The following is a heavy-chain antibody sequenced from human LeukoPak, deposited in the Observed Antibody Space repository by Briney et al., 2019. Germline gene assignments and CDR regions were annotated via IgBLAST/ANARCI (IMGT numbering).Heavy chain of an antibody. Sequence: GGSLRLSCAASGFIFSSYAMYWVCQAPGKGLEWVAVISYDGSTKYYADSVKGRFTISRDNSKNTLFLQMNSLRAEDTAVFYCARTWRDYGDYPGYWGQGTLVTVSS. CDR3: ARTWRDYGDYPGY. J-gene: IGHJ4*02. CDR1: GFIFSSYA. V-gene: IGHV3-30-3*01. CDR2: ISYDGSTK. D-gene: IGHD4-17*01.